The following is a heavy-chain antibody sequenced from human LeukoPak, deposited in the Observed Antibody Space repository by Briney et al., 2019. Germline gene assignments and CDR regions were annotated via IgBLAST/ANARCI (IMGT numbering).Heavy chain of an antibody. Sequence: PSETLSLTCTVSGGSISSYYWSWIRQPPGKGLEWIGYIYYSGSTNYNPSLKSRVTISVDTSKNQFSLKLSSVTAADTAVYYCARQQYSSSWTTSFDPWGQGTLVTVSS. V-gene: IGHV4-59*01. D-gene: IGHD6-13*01. CDR3: ARQQYSSSWTTSFDP. CDR2: IYYSGST. CDR1: GGSISSYY. J-gene: IGHJ5*02.